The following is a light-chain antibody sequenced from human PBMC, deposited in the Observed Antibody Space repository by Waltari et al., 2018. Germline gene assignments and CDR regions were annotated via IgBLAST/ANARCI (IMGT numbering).Light chain of an antibody. CDR1: SSAVGGYNY. V-gene: IGLV2-8*01. J-gene: IGLJ2*01. CDR3: SSYAGSTL. Sequence: QSALTQPPSASGSPGQSVTISCTATSSAVGGYNYVSWYQQHPGKAPKLMIYEVSKRPSGVPDRFSGSKSGNTASLTVSGLQAEDEADYYCSSYAGSTLFGGGTKLTVL. CDR2: EVS.